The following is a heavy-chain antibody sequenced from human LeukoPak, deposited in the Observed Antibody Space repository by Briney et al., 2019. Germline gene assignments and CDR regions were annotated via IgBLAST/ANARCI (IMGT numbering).Heavy chain of an antibody. CDR1: GASISGGTYY. V-gene: IGHV4-39*01. CDR2: IYYTGST. CDR3: ARRGGSGRAFDY. Sequence: SETLSLTCSVSGASISGGTYYWGWIRQPPGKELEWIGSIYYTGSTYDNPSLKSRVTISEDTSKNQFSLKLSSVTAADTAVYYCARRGGSGRAFDYWGQGTLVTVSS. J-gene: IGHJ4*02. D-gene: IGHD1-26*01.